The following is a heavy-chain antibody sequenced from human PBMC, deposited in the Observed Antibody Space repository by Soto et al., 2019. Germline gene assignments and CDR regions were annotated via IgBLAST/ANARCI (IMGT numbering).Heavy chain of an antibody. V-gene: IGHV3-48*01. CDR2: ISSSSSTK. CDR3: ARGVVPAAITPPGGY. Sequence: GGSLRLSCAVSGFIFSSYSMNWVRQAPGKGLEWVSYISSSSSTKYYADSVKGRFTISRDNAKNYLNLQMNSLRAEDTAVYYCARGVVPAAITPPGGYWGQGTLVTVSS. J-gene: IGHJ4*02. CDR1: GFIFSSYS. D-gene: IGHD2-2*01.